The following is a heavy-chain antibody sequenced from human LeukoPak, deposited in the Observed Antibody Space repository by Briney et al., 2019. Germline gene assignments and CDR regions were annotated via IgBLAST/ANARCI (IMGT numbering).Heavy chain of an antibody. V-gene: IGHV3-48*02. D-gene: IGHD4-17*01. CDR3: ASGGDYGVGVDP. Sequence: GGSLRLSCAASGFSFSDYSMNWVRQPPGKGLEWVSHITSASSSPTTKYADSVKGRFTISRDNAKNSLYLQMNSLRDEDTAVYYCASGGDYGVGVDPWGQGTLVTVSS. CDR2: ITSASSSPTT. J-gene: IGHJ5*02. CDR1: GFSFSDYS.